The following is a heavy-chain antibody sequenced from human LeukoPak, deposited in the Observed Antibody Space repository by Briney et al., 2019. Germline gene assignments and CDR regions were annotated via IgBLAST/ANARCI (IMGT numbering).Heavy chain of an antibody. CDR2: ISAYNGNT. CDR1: GYTFTSYG. Sequence: ASVKVSCKASGYTFTSYGISWVRQAPGQGLEWMGWISAYNGNTNYAQKFQGRVTITADESTSTAYMELSSLRSEDTAVYYCARDYGGNSDPSPYYYYGMDVWGQGTTVTVSS. D-gene: IGHD4-23*01. CDR3: ARDYGGNSDPSPYYYYGMDV. J-gene: IGHJ6*02. V-gene: IGHV1-18*01.